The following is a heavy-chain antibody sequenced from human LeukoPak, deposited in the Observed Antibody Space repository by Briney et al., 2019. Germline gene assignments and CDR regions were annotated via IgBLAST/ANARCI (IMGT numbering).Heavy chain of an antibody. CDR2: ISYDGSHK. J-gene: IGHJ4*02. CDR3: ARERLRFLEWLRVFDY. CDR1: GFTFSTYA. V-gene: IGHV3-30-3*01. D-gene: IGHD3-3*01. Sequence: GGSLRLSCAASGFTFSTYAMHWVRQAPGKGLEWVAVISYDGSHKYYADSVKGRFTISRDNSKNTLYLQMNSLRTEDTAVYYCARERLRFLEWLRVFDYRGQGTLVTVSS.